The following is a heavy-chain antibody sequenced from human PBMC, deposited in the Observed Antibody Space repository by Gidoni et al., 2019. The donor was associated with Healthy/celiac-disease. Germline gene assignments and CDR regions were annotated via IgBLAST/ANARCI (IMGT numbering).Heavy chain of an antibody. Sequence: EVQLVAYGGGLVKPGGSLRPSCAASGFTFSSYSMNWVRQAPGKGLEWVSSISSSSSYIYYADSVKGRFTISRDNAKNSLYLQMNSLRPEDTAVYYCATGIMATTQYWGQGTLVTVSS. D-gene: IGHD5-12*01. CDR1: GFTFSSYS. CDR3: ATGIMATTQY. V-gene: IGHV3-21*01. CDR2: ISSSSSYI. J-gene: IGHJ4*02.